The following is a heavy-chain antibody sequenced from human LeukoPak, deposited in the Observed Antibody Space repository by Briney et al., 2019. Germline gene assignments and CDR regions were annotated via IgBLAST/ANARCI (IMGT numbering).Heavy chain of an antibody. V-gene: IGHV4-30-2*01. CDR2: IYHSGST. J-gene: IGHJ3*02. CDR1: GGSISSGGYY. Sequence: PSETLSLTCTVSGGSISSGGYYWSWIRQPPGNGLEWIGYIYHSGSTYYNPSLKSRVTISVDRSKNQFSLKLSSVTAADTAVYYCARRPIVGAITHAFDIWGQGTMVTVSS. CDR3: ARRPIVGAITHAFDI. D-gene: IGHD1-26*01.